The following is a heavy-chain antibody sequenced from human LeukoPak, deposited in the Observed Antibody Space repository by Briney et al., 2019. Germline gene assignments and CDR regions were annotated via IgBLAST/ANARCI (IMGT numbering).Heavy chain of an antibody. CDR2: ISPSRGTI. V-gene: IGHV3-48*02. D-gene: IGHD5-18*01. J-gene: IGHJ4*02. CDR1: GFTVSSNY. CDR3: ARVLGLALDY. Sequence: GGSLRLSCAASGFTVSSNYMNWVRQAPGKGLEWVSYISPSRGTIYYADSVKGRFTISRDSARNLLYLQMNSLRDEDTAVYYCARVLGLALDYWGQGTLLTVSS.